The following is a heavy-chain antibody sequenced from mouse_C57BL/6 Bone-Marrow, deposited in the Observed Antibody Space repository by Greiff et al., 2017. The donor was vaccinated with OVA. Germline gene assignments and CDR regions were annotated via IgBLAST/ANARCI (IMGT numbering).Heavy chain of an antibody. V-gene: IGHV5-6*02. J-gene: IGHJ4*01. CDR1: GFTFSSYG. CDR2: ISSGGSYT. CDR3: ARLGYDYDDAMDY. D-gene: IGHD2-4*01. Sequence: DVKLVESGGDLVKPGGSLKLSCAASGFTFSSYGMSWVRQTPDKRLEWVATISSGGSYTYYPDSVKGRFTISRDNAKNTLYLQMSSLKSEDTAMYYCARLGYDYDDAMDYWGQGTSVTVSS.